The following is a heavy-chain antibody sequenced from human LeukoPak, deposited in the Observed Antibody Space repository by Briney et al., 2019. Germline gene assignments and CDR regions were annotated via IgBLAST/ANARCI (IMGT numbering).Heavy chain of an antibody. CDR1: GASISYY. J-gene: IGHJ4*02. CDR2: IYYSGST. CDR3: ARATSDSSGYYYFDY. Sequence: SETLSLTCPVSGASISYYWSWIRQPPGKGLDWIGYIYYSGSTNYNPSLKSRVTISVDTSKNQFSLKLSSVTAADTAVYYCARATSDSSGYYYFDYWGQGTLVTVSS. V-gene: IGHV4-59*01. D-gene: IGHD3-22*01.